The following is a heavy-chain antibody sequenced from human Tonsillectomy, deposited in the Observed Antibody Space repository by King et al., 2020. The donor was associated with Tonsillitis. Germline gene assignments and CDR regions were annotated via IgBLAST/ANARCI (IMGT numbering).Heavy chain of an antibody. Sequence: VQLQESGGDLVQPGGSLRLSCAASGFTFSDHDMDWVRQAPGKGLEWIGRSRNKANTYTTQYAASVKGRFTISRDNSKNTVYLQMNSLRAEDTAVYYCAKVTSPWSYYYYGMDVWGQGTTVTVSS. CDR1: GFTFSDHD. V-gene: IGHV3-72*01. CDR2: SRNKANTYTT. J-gene: IGHJ6*02. D-gene: IGHD3-3*01. CDR3: AKVTSPWSYYYYGMDV.